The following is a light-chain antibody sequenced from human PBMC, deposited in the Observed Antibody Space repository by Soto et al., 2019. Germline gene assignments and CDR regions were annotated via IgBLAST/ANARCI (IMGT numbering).Light chain of an antibody. CDR2: DVS. J-gene: IGLJ2*01. CDR3: SSYTSTTSLVV. CDR1: SSDVGGYNF. Sequence: QSALTQPASVSGSPGQSITISCSGTSSDVGGYNFVSWYQVHPGKAPRLLLYDVSSRPSGVSYRFSGSKSANTASLNIPRLQAGDEADYYCSSYTSTTSLVVFGGGTKVTVL. V-gene: IGLV2-14*03.